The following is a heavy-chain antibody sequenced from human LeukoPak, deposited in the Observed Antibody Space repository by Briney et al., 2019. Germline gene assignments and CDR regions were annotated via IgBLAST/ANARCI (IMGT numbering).Heavy chain of an antibody. D-gene: IGHD3-10*01. V-gene: IGHV3-66*01. J-gene: IGHJ4*02. CDR2: IYSGGST. CDR3: ARDYGEYLFDY. CDR1: GFSVSNNY. Sequence: GGSLRLSCAVSGFSVSNNYMSWVRQAPGKGLEWVSVIYSGGSTYYADSVKGRFTISRDNAKNTLYLQMNSLRAEDTAVYYCARDYGEYLFDYWGQGTLVTVSS.